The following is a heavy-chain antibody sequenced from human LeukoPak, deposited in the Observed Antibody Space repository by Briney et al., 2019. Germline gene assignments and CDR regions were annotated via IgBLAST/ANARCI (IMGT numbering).Heavy chain of an antibody. CDR1: GYTFTSYG. J-gene: IGHJ4*02. D-gene: IGHD3-3*01. V-gene: IGHV1-18*01. CDR3: AREDGYYDFWSGGYFDY. CDR2: ISAYNGNT. Sequence: ASVKVSCKASGYTFTSYGISWVQQAPGQGLEWMGWISAYNGNTNYAQKLQGRVTMTTDTSTSTAYMELRSLRSDDTAVYYCAREDGYYDFWSGGYFDYWGQGTLVTVSS.